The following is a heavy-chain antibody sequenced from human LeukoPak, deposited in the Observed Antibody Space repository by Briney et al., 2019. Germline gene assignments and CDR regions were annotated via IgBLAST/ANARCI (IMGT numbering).Heavy chain of an antibody. V-gene: IGHV3-30-3*01. J-gene: IGHJ4*02. D-gene: IGHD2-2*02. Sequence: PGGSLRLSCAASGLTFSSYAMHWVRQAPGKGLEWVAVISYDGSNKYYADSVKGRFTISRDNAKNSLYLQMNSLRAEDTAVYYCARDLYDYYFDYWGQGTLVTVSS. CDR2: ISYDGSNK. CDR1: GLTFSSYA. CDR3: ARDLYDYYFDY.